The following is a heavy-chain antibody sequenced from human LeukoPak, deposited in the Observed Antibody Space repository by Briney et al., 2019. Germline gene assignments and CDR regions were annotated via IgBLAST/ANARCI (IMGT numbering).Heavy chain of an antibody. CDR1: GYTFTSYD. CDR3: ARAREELVVTARRWDYYYYYMDV. V-gene: IGHV1-8*01. J-gene: IGHJ6*03. D-gene: IGHD2-21*02. Sequence: ASVKVSCKASGYTFTSYDINWVRQATGQGLEWMGWMNPNSGNTGYAQKFQGRVTMTRNTSISTAYMELSSLRSEDTAVYYCARAREELVVTARRWDYYYYYMDVWGKGTTVTISS. CDR2: MNPNSGNT.